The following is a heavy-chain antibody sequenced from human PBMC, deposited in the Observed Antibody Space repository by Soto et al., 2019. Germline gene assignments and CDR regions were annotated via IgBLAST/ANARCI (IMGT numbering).Heavy chain of an antibody. V-gene: IGHV4-30-4*01. CDR1: GGSISSGDHY. J-gene: IGHJ4*02. CDR2: IYYSGST. Sequence: SETLSLTCTVSGGSISSGDHYWSWLRQSPGKGLEWIGYIYYSGSTYYNPSLKSRLAISVDTSKNQFSLTLASVTAADTAVYFCAREEALIVVPTGGIDYSFDYWGQGTQVTVSS. D-gene: IGHD3-22*01. CDR3: AREEALIVVPTGGIDYSFDY.